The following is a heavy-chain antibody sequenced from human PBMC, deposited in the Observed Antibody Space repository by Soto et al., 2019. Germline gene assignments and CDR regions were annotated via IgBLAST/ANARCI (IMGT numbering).Heavy chain of an antibody. D-gene: IGHD4-4*01. CDR3: TTDSYITVTPVRLDY. CDR2: VKSKTHGGTT. Sequence: GGSLRLSXAASGFTFSNAWINWVRQAPGKGLEWVGRVKSKTHGGTTDFVASVKGRFAISRDDSISMAFMRMNSLKIEDTAVYYCTTDSYITVTPVRLDYWGHGTLVTVSS. V-gene: IGHV3-15*07. J-gene: IGHJ4*01. CDR1: GFTFSNAW.